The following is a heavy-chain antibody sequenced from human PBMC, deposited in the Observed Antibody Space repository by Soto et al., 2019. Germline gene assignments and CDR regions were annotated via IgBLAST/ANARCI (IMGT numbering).Heavy chain of an antibody. J-gene: IGHJ3*02. CDR1: GFIVSSNY. CDR3: ARGSYDFWSGSDAFDI. V-gene: IGHV3-66*01. CDR2: IYSGGST. Sequence: GGSLRLSCAASGFIVSSNYMSWVRQAPGKGLEWVSVIYSGGSTYYADSVKGRFTISRDNSKNTLYLQMNSLRAEDTAVYYCARGSYDFWSGSDAFDIWGQGTMVTVSS. D-gene: IGHD3-3*01.